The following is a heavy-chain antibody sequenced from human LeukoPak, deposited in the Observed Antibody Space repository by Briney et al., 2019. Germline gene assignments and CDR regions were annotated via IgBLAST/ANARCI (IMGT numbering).Heavy chain of an antibody. V-gene: IGHV1-2*02. CDR1: GYTFTGYY. D-gene: IGHD2-15*01. CDR3: SCGTAARYYFDY. J-gene: IGHJ4*02. Sequence: ASVKVSCKASGYTFTGYYMHWVRQAPGQGLEGMGWINPNSGGTNYAQKFQGRVTMTRDTSISTAYMELSRLRSDDTAVYYCSCGTAARYYFDYWGQGTLVTVSS. CDR2: INPNSGGT.